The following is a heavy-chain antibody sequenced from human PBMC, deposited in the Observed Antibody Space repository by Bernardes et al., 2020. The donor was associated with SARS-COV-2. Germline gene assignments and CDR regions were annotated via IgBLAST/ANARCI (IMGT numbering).Heavy chain of an antibody. CDR2: FDPEDGET. CDR3: ATGPALVPAAREAWFDP. CDR1: GYTLTELS. V-gene: IGHV1-24*01. Sequence: ASVKVSCTVSGYTLTELSMHWVRQAPGKGLDWMGGFDPEDGETIYAQKFQGRVTMTEDTSTDTAYMELSSLRSEDTAVYYCATGPALVPAAREAWFDPWGQGTLVTVSS. D-gene: IGHD2-2*01. J-gene: IGHJ5*02.